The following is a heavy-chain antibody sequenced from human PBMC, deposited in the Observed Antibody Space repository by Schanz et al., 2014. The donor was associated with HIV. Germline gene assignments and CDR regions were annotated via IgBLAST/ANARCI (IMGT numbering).Heavy chain of an antibody. CDR2: IKSKIDGGTT. V-gene: IGHV3-15*01. CDR3: TTGDAWERAGH. J-gene: IGHJ4*02. CDR1: GFTFSNAW. Sequence: VQLVESGGGLEQPGGSLRLSCAASGFTFSNAWLSWVRQAPGKGLEWVGRIKSKIDGGTTDYAAPVKGRFTISRVDSKNTLYLQXXXXXXXXXGVYYCTTGDAWERAGHWGQGTLVTVSS. D-gene: IGHD1-26*01.